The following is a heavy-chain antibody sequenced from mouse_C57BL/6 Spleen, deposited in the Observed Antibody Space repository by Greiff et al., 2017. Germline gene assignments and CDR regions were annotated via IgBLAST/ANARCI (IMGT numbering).Heavy chain of an antibody. Sequence: QVQLQQPGAELVMPGASVKLSCKASGYTFTSYWMHWVKQRPGQGLEWIGEIDPSDSYTNYNQTFKGKSTLTVDKSSSTAYMQLSSLTSEDSAVXYGARWLGSLDYFDYWGQGTTLTVSS. CDR3: ARWLGSLDYFDY. CDR2: IDPSDSYT. CDR1: GYTFTSYW. D-gene: IGHD4-1*01. V-gene: IGHV1-69*01. J-gene: IGHJ2*01.